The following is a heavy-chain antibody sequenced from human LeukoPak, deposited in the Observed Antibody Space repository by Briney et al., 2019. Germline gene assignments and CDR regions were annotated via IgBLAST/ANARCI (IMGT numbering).Heavy chain of an antibody. CDR2: ISSSSSYI. Sequence: GGSLRLSCAASGFTFSSYAMSWVRQAPGKGLEWVSSISSSSSYIYYADSVKGRFTISRDNAKNSLYLQMNSLRAEDTAVYYCAGVRGYFDYWGQGTLVTVSS. CDR3: AGVRGYFDY. CDR1: GFTFSSYA. J-gene: IGHJ4*02. V-gene: IGHV3-21*01. D-gene: IGHD1-26*01.